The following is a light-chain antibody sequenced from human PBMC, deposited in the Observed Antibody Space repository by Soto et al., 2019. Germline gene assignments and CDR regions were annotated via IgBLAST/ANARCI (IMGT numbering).Light chain of an antibody. J-gene: IGKJ1*01. CDR2: DVS. CDR1: EIISSS. V-gene: IGKV1-5*01. Sequence: GDRVTITCRASEIISSSLAWYQQKPGKAPKLLIYDVSNLESGVPSRFSGSGSGTEFTLTISSLQPDDFATYYCQHYNRYSWTFGEGTKVEIK. CDR3: QHYNRYSWT.